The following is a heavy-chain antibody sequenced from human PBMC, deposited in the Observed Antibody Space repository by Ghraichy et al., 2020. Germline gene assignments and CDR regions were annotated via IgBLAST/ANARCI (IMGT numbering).Heavy chain of an antibody. D-gene: IGHD6-13*01. Sequence: SVKVSCKASGGTFSSYAISWVRQAPGQGLEWMGGIIPIFGTANYAQKFQGRVTITADESTSTAYMELSSLRSEDTAVYYCARVLSIAAAGPIDYWGQGTLVTVSS. CDR1: GGTFSSYA. CDR2: IIPIFGTA. J-gene: IGHJ4*02. V-gene: IGHV1-69*13. CDR3: ARVLSIAAAGPIDY.